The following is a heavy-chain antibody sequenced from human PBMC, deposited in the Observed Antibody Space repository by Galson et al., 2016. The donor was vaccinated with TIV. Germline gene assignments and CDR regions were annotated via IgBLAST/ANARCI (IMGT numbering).Heavy chain of an antibody. CDR1: GGSFSGYY. V-gene: IGHV4-34*04. Sequence: TLSLTCAVYGGSFSGYYWTWIRQPPGKGLEWIGEITHSGSTNNTSLKSRGTISVDTSKNQLSLKVRSVTAADTAVYNCARGFVSGTTVLDFYGLYFWGQGTTVTVSS. D-gene: IGHD1-7*01. CDR2: ITHSGST. J-gene: IGHJ6*02. CDR3: ARGFVSGTTVLDFYGLYF.